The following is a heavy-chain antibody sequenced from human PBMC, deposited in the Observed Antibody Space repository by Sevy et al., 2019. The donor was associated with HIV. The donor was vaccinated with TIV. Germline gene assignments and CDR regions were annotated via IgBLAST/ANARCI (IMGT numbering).Heavy chain of an antibody. CDR1: GYTFTSYG. CDR3: ARTYYDSSGYYYVDYYYGMDV. J-gene: IGHJ6*02. D-gene: IGHD3-22*01. CDR2: ISAYNGNT. Sequence: ASVKVSCKASGYTFTSYGISWVRQAPGQGLEWMGWISAYNGNTNYAQKLQGRVTMTTETSTSTAYMELRSLRSDDTAVYYCARTYYDSSGYYYVDYYYGMDVWGQGTTVTVSS. V-gene: IGHV1-18*01.